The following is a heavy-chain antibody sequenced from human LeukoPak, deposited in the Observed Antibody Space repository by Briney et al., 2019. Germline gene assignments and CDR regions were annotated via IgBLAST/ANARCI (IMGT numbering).Heavy chain of an antibody. J-gene: IGHJ6*02. CDR1: GLTFSSYV. CDR3: ARDGGNNSWYGMDV. D-gene: IGHD4-23*01. CDR2: ISGSGGST. V-gene: IGHV3-23*01. Sequence: GGSLRLSCAASGLTFSSYVMSWVRQAPGKGLEWVSAISGSGGSTYYADSVKGRFTISRDNPKNTLYLQMNSLRVEDTAIYYCARDGGNNSWYGMDVWGQGTTVTVSS.